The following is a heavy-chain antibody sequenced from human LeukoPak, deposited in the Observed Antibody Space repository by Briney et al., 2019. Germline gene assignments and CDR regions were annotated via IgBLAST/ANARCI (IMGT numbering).Heavy chain of an antibody. V-gene: IGHV5-51*01. CDR2: IYPGDSDT. CDR1: GYSFTSYW. CDR3: ARNKMVRGALSAFDI. D-gene: IGHD3-10*01. J-gene: IGHJ3*02. Sequence: GESLKISCEGSGYSFTSYWIGWVRQMPGKGLEWMGIIYPGDSDTRYSPSFQGQVTISADKSITTAYLQWSSLKASDTAMYYCARNKMVRGALSAFDIWGQGTMVTVSS.